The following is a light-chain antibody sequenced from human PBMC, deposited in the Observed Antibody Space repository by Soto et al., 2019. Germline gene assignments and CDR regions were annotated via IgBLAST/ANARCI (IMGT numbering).Light chain of an antibody. CDR3: QKYYSTPVT. CDR2: WAS. V-gene: IGKV4-1*01. J-gene: IGKJ4*01. Sequence: DIVLTQSPDSLAVSLGERATINCKSSQSILFSSNNKNYLTWYQQKPGQPPKPLIYWASTRESGVPDRFSGSGSGTDFTLTITSLQADDVAVYYCQKYYSTPVTFGGGTKVEIK. CDR1: QSILFSSNNKNY.